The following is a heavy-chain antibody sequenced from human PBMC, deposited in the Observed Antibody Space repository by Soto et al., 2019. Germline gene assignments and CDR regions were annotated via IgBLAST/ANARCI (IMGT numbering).Heavy chain of an antibody. CDR3: ARDGGNDRYYFDY. J-gene: IGHJ4*02. D-gene: IGHD2-15*01. CDR2: IYHSGST. CDR1: GGSISSGGYS. Sequence: SETLSLTCAVSGGSISSGGYSWSWIRQPPGKGLEWIGYIYHSGSTYYNPSLKSRVTISVDRSKNQFSLKLSSVTAADTAVYYCARDGGNDRYYFDYWGQGTLVTVSS. V-gene: IGHV4-30-2*01.